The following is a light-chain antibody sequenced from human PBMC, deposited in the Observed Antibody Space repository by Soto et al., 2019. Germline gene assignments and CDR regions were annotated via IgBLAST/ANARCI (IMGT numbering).Light chain of an antibody. Sequence: EVVLTQSPVTLSLSPGERATLSCRASQSVSSNNLAWYQQRPGQAPRVVIYGASTRATGIPARFSGSGSGTEFTLTIISLQSEDSAVYYCQQYNDWPLTFGGGTKVDIK. CDR3: QQYNDWPLT. CDR2: GAS. V-gene: IGKV3D-15*01. CDR1: QSVSSN. J-gene: IGKJ4*01.